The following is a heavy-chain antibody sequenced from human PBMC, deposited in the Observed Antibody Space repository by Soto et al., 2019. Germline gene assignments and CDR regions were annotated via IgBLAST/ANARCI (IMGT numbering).Heavy chain of an antibody. J-gene: IGHJ6*02. CDR3: AKFREYYQGSGSRRYYSYGMDV. D-gene: IGHD3-10*01. Sequence: VGSLRLSCAASGFTFSSYGMTFSSYALSWVRQAPGKGLEWVSRISGSGDSTYYGDSVKGRFTSSRDNSKNTLFLQMNSRIACDTALYYCAKFREYYQGSGSRRYYSYGMDVCGQGTKVTVSS. V-gene: IGHV3-23*01. CDR2: ISGSGDST. CDR1: GFTFSSYGMTFSSYA.